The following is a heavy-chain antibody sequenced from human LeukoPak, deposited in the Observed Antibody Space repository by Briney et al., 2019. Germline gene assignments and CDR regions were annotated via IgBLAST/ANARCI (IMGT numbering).Heavy chain of an antibody. J-gene: IGHJ3*02. V-gene: IGHV3-53*01. CDR1: GFTVSSNY. Sequence: GGSLRLSCAASGFTVSSNYMSWVRQAPGKGLEWVSVIYSGGSTYYSDSGKGRFTISRVNSKNTLYLQMNSLTAEETAVYYCARDLPSYDYVWGSYRHDAFDIWGQGTMVTVSS. CDR3: ARDLPSYDYVWGSYRHDAFDI. D-gene: IGHD3-16*02. CDR2: IYSGGST.